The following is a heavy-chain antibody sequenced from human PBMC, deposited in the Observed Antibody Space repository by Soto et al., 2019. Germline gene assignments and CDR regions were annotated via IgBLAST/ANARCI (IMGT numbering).Heavy chain of an antibody. D-gene: IGHD3-9*01. V-gene: IGHV3-30*18. CDR2: ISYDGSNK. Sequence: GGSLRLSCAASGFTFSSYGMHWVRQAPGKGLEWVAVISYDGSNKYYADSVKGRFTISRDNSKNTLYLQMNSLRAEDTAVYYCAKDHGLHYDILTGYSPTGYYGMDVWGQGTTVTVSS. CDR3: AKDHGLHYDILTGYSPTGYYGMDV. J-gene: IGHJ6*02. CDR1: GFTFSSYG.